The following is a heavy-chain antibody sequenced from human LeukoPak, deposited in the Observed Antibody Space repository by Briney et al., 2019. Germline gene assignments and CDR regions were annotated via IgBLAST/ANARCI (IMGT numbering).Heavy chain of an antibody. CDR3: ARVISGYHPYYFDY. CDR2: IYYSGYT. V-gene: IGHV4-39*07. Sequence: SETLSLTCTVSGGSININGYYWGWIRQPPGKGLEWIGSIYYSGYTYYNPSLKSRAEISRDTSKNQFSLKLSSVTAADTAVYYCARVISGYHPYYFDYWGQGTLVTVSS. CDR1: GGSININGYY. D-gene: IGHD3-22*01. J-gene: IGHJ4*02.